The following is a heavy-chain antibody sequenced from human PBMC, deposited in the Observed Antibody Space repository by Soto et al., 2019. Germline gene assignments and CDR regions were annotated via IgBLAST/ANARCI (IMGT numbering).Heavy chain of an antibody. J-gene: IGHJ5*02. CDR2: IYHSVTT. CDR3: ARNPYNWFDP. V-gene: IGHV4-4*02. Sequence: QVQLQESGPGLVKPSGTLSLTCAVSGGSISSSNWWSWVRQPPGKGLEWIGEIYHSVTTNYNPSLRSQVTISVDKSKNQFSLRLNSVTAADTAVYYCARNPYNWFDPWGQGMLVTVSS. CDR1: GGSISSSNW.